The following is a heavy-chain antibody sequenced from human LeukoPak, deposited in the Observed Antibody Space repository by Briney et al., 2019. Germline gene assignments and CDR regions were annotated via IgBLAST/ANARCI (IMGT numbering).Heavy chain of an antibody. D-gene: IGHD1-26*01. CDR1: GFTFGSYA. CDR3: ARGEVGATTCFGDY. J-gene: IGHJ4*02. Sequence: PGRSLRLSCAASGFTFGSYAMHWVRQAPGKGLEWVAVISYDGSNKYYADSVKGRFTISRDNSKNTLYLQMNSLRAEDTAVYYCARGEVGATTCFGDYWGQGTLVTVSS. V-gene: IGHV3-30-3*01. CDR2: ISYDGSNK.